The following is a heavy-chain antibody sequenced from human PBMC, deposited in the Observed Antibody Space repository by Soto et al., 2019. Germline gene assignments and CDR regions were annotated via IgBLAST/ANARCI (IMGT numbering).Heavy chain of an antibody. CDR2: ISSGSVHI. J-gene: IGHJ3*01. V-gene: IGHV3-21*02. Sequence: EVGLVESGGGLVKPGGSLRLSCAASGFTFNSYSVNWVRQAPGKGLEWVASISSGSVHIDFADSVKGRFTISRDEVTNSVSLQMDSLRVEDTGIYYCARYAAFKAFDLWGQGTMVTVSS. CDR3: ARYAAFKAFDL. CDR1: GFTFNSYS.